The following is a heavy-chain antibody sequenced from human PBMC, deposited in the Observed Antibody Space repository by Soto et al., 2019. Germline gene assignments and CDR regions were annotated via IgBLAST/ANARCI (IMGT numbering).Heavy chain of an antibody. V-gene: IGHV4-59*01. D-gene: IGHD3-22*01. J-gene: IGHJ3*02. Sequence: SETLSLTCTASGDSINSYHWTWIRLPPGKGLEWIGYIYYSGSTNYNPSLKSRATISVDMSKNQFSLKLSSVTAADTAVFYCARETYYYESGAYYYGLDIWGQGTMVTVSS. CDR3: ARETYYYESGAYYYGLDI. CDR1: GDSINSYH. CDR2: IYYSGST.